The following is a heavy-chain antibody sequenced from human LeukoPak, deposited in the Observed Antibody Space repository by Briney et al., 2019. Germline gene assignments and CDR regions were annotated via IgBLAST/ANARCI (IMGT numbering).Heavy chain of an antibody. V-gene: IGHV4-39*07. D-gene: IGHD2-15*01. CDR3: VRGGCSGGSCYRRPGNWFDP. CDR2: IYYSGST. CDR1: GGSISNSRDY. J-gene: IGHJ5*02. Sequence: SETLSLTCTVSGGSISNSRDYWAWIRQPPGKGLEWIANIYYSGSTYYSPSLKSRVTMSVDTSKNQFSLKLSSVTAADTAVYYCVRGGCSGGSCYRRPGNWFDPWGQGTLVTVSS.